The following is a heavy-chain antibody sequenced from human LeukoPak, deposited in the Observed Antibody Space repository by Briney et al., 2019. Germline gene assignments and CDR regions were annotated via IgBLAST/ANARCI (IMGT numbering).Heavy chain of an antibody. J-gene: IGHJ6*03. CDR3: AREAHNYYMDV. Sequence: GGSLRLSCAASGFTFSSYSKNWVRQAPGKGLEWVSSISSSSSYIYYADSVKGRFTISRDNAKNSLYLQMNSLRAEDTAVYYCAREAHNYYMDVWGKGTTVTVSS. CDR2: ISSSSSYI. V-gene: IGHV3-21*01. CDR1: GFTFSSYS.